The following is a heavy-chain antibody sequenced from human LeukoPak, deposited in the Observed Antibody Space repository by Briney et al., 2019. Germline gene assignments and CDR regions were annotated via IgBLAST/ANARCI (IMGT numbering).Heavy chain of an antibody. CDR3: VRAPVRVAAVGKYFDY. CDR2: IDHSGST. D-gene: IGHD6-13*01. CDR1: GGSFSNYY. Sequence: SETLSLTCAVYGGSFSNYYWSWIRQPPGKGLEWIGEIDHSGSTNYNPSLKSRLTISVDTSKKQFSLKLSSVTAADTAVYYCVRAPVRVAAVGKYFDYWGQGTLVTVSS. V-gene: IGHV4-34*01. J-gene: IGHJ4*02.